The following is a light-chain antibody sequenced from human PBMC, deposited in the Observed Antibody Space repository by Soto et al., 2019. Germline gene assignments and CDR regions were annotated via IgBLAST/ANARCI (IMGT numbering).Light chain of an antibody. J-gene: IGKJ4*01. CDR1: LRISKY. V-gene: IGKV1-39*01. CDR2: GAS. Sequence: DIKLTQSPSSLSASLGDRVTITCRASLRISKYLNWYQQKPGKAPKLLIYGASTLQSGVPSSFSGSGSGTDFTIAITNLHPEDSATYFCQQSHSTPLTFGGGTKLEI. CDR3: QQSHSTPLT.